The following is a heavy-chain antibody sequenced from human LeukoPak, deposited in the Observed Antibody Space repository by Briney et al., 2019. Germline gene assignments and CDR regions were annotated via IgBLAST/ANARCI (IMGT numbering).Heavy chain of an antibody. J-gene: IGHJ4*02. V-gene: IGHV1-69*13. CDR2: IIPIFGTA. Sequence: RRASVKLSCTASGGTFSSYAISWVRQALGQGLEWMGGIIPIFGTANYAQKFQGRVTITADESTSTAYMELSSLRSEDTAVYYCARTNKLVIMYYFDYWGQGTLVTVSS. CDR1: GGTFSSYA. CDR3: ARTNKLVIMYYFDY. D-gene: IGHD3-9*01.